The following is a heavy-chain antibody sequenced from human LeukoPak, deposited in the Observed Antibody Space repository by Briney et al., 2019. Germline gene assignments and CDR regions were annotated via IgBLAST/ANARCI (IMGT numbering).Heavy chain of an antibody. V-gene: IGHV4-61*02. Sequence: SETLSLTCTVSGGSISSGSYYWRWLRQPAGKGLEWIARIYTSGSTNYNPSLKSRITISVNTSKNQFSLKLSSVTAADTAVYYCARNPTFFYYYDSSGYYSTRGDAFDIWGQGTMVTVSS. D-gene: IGHD3-22*01. CDR3: ARNPTFFYYYDSSGYYSTRGDAFDI. J-gene: IGHJ3*02. CDR1: GGSISSGSYY. CDR2: IYTSGST.